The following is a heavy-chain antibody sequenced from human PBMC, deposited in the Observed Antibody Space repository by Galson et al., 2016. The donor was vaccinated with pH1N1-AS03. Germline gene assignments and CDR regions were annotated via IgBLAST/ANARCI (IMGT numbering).Heavy chain of an antibody. Sequence: SLRLSCAASGFTFSTYDMHWARQAPGKGLEWVALFSPFGSNTYYADSVKGRFTISRDNSTNTLYLQMNSLRVEDTAAYYCANGWSSRGAGDWGQGTLVTVSS. D-gene: IGHD6-19*01. CDR2: FSPFGSNT. V-gene: IGHV3-30*18. CDR3: ANGWSSRGAGD. CDR1: GFTFSTYD. J-gene: IGHJ1*01.